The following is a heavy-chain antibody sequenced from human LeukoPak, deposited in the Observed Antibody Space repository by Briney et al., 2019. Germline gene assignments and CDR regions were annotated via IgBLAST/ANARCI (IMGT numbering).Heavy chain of an antibody. J-gene: IGHJ5*02. V-gene: IGHV3-74*01. Sequence: GGSLRLSCAASGFTFSSYWMHWVRQAPGKGLVWVSRINSDGSSTTYADSVKGRFTISRDNAKNTLYLQMNSLRAEDTAVYYCAREYCSGGSCWWFDPWGQGTLVTVSS. CDR3: AREYCSGGSCWWFDP. D-gene: IGHD2-15*01. CDR1: GFTFSSYW. CDR2: INSDGSST.